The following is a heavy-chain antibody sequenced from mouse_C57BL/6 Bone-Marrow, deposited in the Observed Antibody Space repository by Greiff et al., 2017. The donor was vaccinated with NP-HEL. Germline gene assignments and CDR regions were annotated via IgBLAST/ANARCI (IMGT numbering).Heavy chain of an antibody. CDR3: ASIYDGYYPSFYYAMDY. D-gene: IGHD2-3*01. J-gene: IGHJ4*01. V-gene: IGHV7-1*01. CDR2: SRNKANDYTT. Sequence: EVKVVESGGGLVQSGRSLRLSCATSGFTFSDFYMEWVRQAPGKGLEWIAASRNKANDYTTEYSASVKGRFIVSRDTSQSILYLQMNALRAEDTAIYYCASIYDGYYPSFYYAMDYWGQGTSVTVSS. CDR1: GFTFSDFY.